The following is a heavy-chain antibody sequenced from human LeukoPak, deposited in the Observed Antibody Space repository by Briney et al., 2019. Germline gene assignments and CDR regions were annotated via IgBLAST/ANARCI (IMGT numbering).Heavy chain of an antibody. CDR2: ISAYNGNT. Sequence: ASVKVSCKASGGTFSSYAISWVRQAPGQGLEWMGWISAYNGNTNYAQKLQGRVTMTTDTSTSTAYMELRSLRSDDTAVYYCASLYCSGGSCYSEDYYGMDVWGQGTTVTVSS. V-gene: IGHV1-18*01. CDR1: GGTFSSYA. J-gene: IGHJ6*02. D-gene: IGHD2-15*01. CDR3: ASLYCSGGSCYSEDYYGMDV.